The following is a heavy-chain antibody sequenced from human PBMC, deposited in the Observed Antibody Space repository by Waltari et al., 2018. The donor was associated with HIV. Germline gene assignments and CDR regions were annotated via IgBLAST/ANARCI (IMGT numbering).Heavy chain of an antibody. CDR1: GYTCTTYD. CDR3: VRAAIYSRGCFDY. J-gene: IGHJ4*02. Sequence: VQLVQSGVEVTKPGASVMVSCKATGYTCTTYDINWVRQDTGQGLEWMGWMNPNSGDTGYAQKFQGRITMTSNTSISTVYMELSSLTSEETAVYYCVRAAIYSRGCFDYWGQGTLVTVSS. V-gene: IGHV1-8*01. CDR2: MNPNSGDT. D-gene: IGHD6-19*01.